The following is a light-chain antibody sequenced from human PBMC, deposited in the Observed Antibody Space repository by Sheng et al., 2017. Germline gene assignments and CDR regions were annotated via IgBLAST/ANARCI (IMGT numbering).Light chain of an antibody. CDR1: QNIRIW. V-gene: IGKV1-5*03. CDR2: KAS. Sequence: IQMTQSPSTLSASAGDRVTITCRASQNIRIWLAWYQQKPGKAPKALIYKASNLESGVPSRFSGGGSGTQFTLTISNLQPDDFATYYCLQYSDDWSFGQGTKVENK. CDR3: LQYSDDWS. J-gene: IGKJ1*01.